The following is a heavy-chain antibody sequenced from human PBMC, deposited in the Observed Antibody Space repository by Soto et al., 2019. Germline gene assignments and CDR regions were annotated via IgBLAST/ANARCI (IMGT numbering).Heavy chain of an antibody. J-gene: IGHJ6*02. CDR2: INHSGNT. CDR3: AGRRSPRETWARMACYGLDV. CDR1: GGSFSGYY. V-gene: IGHV4-34*01. Sequence: QVQLQQWGAGLLKPSETLSLTCAVYGGSFSGYYWSWICQSPGKGLEWIGEINHSGNTNYNPSLKSRVTISVDTSKNQVSLKLSSVTAADTAGYYWAGRRSPRETWARMACYGLDVWGQGTSVTVSS. D-gene: IGHD3-16*01.